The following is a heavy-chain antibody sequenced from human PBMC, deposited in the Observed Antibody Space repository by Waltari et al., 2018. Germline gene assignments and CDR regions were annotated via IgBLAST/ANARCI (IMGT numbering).Heavy chain of an antibody. CDR3: ARDSLRLSIAARPLDY. V-gene: IGHV4-38-2*02. Sequence: QVQLQESGPGLVKPSETLSLTCTVSGYSISSGYYWGWIRQPPGKGLEWIGSIYHSGSTYYNPSLKSRVTISVDTSKNQFSLKLSSVTAADTAVYYCARDSLRLSIAARPLDYWGQGTLVTVSS. J-gene: IGHJ4*02. D-gene: IGHD6-6*01. CDR2: IYHSGST. CDR1: GYSISSGYY.